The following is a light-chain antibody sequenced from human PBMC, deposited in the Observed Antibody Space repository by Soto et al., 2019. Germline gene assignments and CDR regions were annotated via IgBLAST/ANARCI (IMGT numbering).Light chain of an antibody. J-gene: IGKJ1*01. Sequence: TRVPYARTGPVGDRVNNTYRASQTISSWLAWYQQKPGKAPKLLIYKASTLKSGVPSRFSGTGSGTEFTLASSSLQPDDSATYYCKHYNRYSEACGQGTKVDIK. CDR1: QTISSW. CDR3: KHYNRYSEA. CDR2: KAS. V-gene: IGKV1-5*03.